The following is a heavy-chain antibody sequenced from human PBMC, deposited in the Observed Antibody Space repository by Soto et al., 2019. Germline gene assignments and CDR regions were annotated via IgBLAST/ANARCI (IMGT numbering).Heavy chain of an antibody. CDR3: ATGPSGDKVDS. J-gene: IGHJ4*02. D-gene: IGHD7-27*01. CDR1: GGSISHVYYY. Sequence: QVQLQESGPGLLKPSQTLSLTCAVSGGSISHVYYYWSWIRQLPDKVLEWIGHIYNRRSTYNNPSLTSRVTISVDTSRNQFSLQLTSVSAADTAVYYFATGPSGDKVDSWGQGILVTVSS. V-gene: IGHV4-30-4*01. CDR2: IYNRRST.